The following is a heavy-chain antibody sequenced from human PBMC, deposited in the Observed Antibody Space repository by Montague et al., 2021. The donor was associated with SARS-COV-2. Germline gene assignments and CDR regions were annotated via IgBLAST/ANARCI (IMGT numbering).Heavy chain of an antibody. D-gene: IGHD4-23*01. J-gene: IGHJ4*02. CDR1: GFPLSTSGMC. CDR3: ARTYYGGRPFDY. CDR2: IDWDDDK. V-gene: IGHV2-70*11. Sequence: PALVKPTQTLTLTCTFSGFPLSTSGMCVSWIRQPPGKALEWLARIDWDDDKYYSTSLKTRLTISKDTSKNQVVLTMTNMDPVDTATYYCARTYYGGRPFDYWGQGTLVTVCS.